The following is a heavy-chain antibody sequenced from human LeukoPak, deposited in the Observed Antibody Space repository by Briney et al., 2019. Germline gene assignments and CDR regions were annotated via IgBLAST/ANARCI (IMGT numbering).Heavy chain of an antibody. D-gene: IGHD2-21*02. CDR1: EFTFSIYA. CDR2: ISYDGSNK. Sequence: GRSLRLSCAASEFTFSIYAMHWARQAPGKGLEWVAVISYDGSNKYYADSVKGRFTIYRDNSKNTLYLQMNSLRAEDTGVYYCARDSPVYCGGDCYFEYWGQGTLVTVSS. V-gene: IGHV3-30*01. J-gene: IGHJ4*02. CDR3: ARDSPVYCGGDCYFEY.